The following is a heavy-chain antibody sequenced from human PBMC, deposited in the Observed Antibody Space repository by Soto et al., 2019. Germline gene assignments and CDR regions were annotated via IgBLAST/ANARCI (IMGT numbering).Heavy chain of an antibody. CDR3: GRHPHEFLTSYWFDP. V-gene: IGHV1-18*01. CDR1: GYTFNTYG. J-gene: IGHJ5*02. CDR2: ISAYDGKT. D-gene: IGHD3-9*01. Sequence: ASVKVSCKTSGYTFNTYGINWVRQAPGQGLELMGWISAYDGKTTYAEKFQGRVTLTTDTSTSTAYMELRSLRSDDTATYYCGRHPHEFLTSYWFDPWGQGTPVTVSS.